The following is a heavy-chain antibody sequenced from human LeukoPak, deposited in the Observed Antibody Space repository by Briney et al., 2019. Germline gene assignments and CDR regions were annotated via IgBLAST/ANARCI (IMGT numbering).Heavy chain of an antibody. CDR1: GFTFSTFE. CDR2: IRSAGTNV. D-gene: IGHD3-10*01. Sequence: GGSLRLSCAASGFTFSTFEMNWVRQAPGKGLEWVSHIRSAGTNVYYADSVKGRFTISRDNSKNTLYLQMNSLRAEDTAVYYCARELLWFGELSRPMGYWGQGTLVTVSS. V-gene: IGHV3-48*03. CDR3: ARELLWFGELSRPMGY. J-gene: IGHJ4*02.